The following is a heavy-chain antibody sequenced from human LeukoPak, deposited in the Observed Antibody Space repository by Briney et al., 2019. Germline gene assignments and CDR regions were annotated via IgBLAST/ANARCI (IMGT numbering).Heavy chain of an antibody. CDR3: ARRSGMVGASFDY. J-gene: IGHJ4*02. V-gene: IGHV3-74*01. Sequence: GGSLRLSCAASGCTFSSYWMHWVRQAPGKGLVWVSRINSDGSSTSYADSVKGRFTISRDNAKNTLYLQMNSLRAEDTAVYYCARRSGMVGASFDYWGQGTLVTVSS. CDR1: GCTFSSYW. D-gene: IGHD1-26*01. CDR2: INSDGSST.